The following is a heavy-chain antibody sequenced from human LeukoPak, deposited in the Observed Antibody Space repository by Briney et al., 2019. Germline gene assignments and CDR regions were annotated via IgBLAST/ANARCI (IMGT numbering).Heavy chain of an antibody. J-gene: IGHJ4*02. D-gene: IGHD4-17*01. CDR1: GFTFSSYS. Sequence: PGGSLRLSCAASGFTFSSYSMNWVRQAPGKGLEWVSSISTTSSFIYYADSVKGRFTVSRDYAKNSLFLQMTSLRAEGTAVYYCARVAYGDYYFDYWGQGTLVTVSS. V-gene: IGHV3-21*01. CDR3: ARVAYGDYYFDY. CDR2: ISTTSSFI.